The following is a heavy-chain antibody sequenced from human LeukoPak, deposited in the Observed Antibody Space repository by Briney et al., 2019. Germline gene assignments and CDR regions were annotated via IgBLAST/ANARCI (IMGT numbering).Heavy chain of an antibody. CDR1: GYSFTNYW. CDR3: ARHYYDSTDYYSYFDY. D-gene: IGHD3-22*01. V-gene: IGHV5-51*01. J-gene: IGHJ4*02. Sequence: GESLQISCKGSGYSFTNYWVGWVRQMPGKGLEWMGIIYPGDSDTRYGPSFQGQVTISADKSISTAYLQWSSLKASDTAIYYCARHYYDSTDYYSYFDYWGQGTLVTVSS. CDR2: IYPGDSDT.